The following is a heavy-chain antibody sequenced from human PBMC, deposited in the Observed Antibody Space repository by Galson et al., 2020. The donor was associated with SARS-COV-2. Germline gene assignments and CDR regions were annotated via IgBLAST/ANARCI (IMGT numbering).Heavy chain of an antibody. CDR3: ARETVYYDSSDYPLPRFDY. CDR2: IYYSGST. J-gene: IGHJ4*02. CDR1: GGSISGYY. D-gene: IGHD3-22*01. V-gene: IGHV4-59*01. Sequence: ASETLSLTCTVSGGSISGYYWSWIRQPPGMGLEWIGYIYYSGSTNYNPSLKSRVTMSVDTSKNQFSLKLSSVTAADTAVYYCARETVYYDSSDYPLPRFDYWGQGTLVTVSS.